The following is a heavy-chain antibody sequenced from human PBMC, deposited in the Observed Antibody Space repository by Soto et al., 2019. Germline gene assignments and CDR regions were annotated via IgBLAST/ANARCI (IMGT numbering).Heavy chain of an antibody. Sequence: EVQLLESGGGLVQPGGSLRLSCAASGFTFSSYAMSWVRQAPGKGLEWVSAISGSGGSTYYADSVKGRFTISRDNSKNTLYLQMNRLRAEDTAVYYCAKVVGYCSSTSCYGWFDPWGQGTLVTVSS. D-gene: IGHD2-2*03. V-gene: IGHV3-23*01. CDR1: GFTFSSYA. CDR2: ISGSGGST. J-gene: IGHJ5*02. CDR3: AKVVGYCSSTSCYGWFDP.